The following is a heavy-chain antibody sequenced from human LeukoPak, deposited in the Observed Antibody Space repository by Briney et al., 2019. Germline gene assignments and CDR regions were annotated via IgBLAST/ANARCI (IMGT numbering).Heavy chain of an antibody. V-gene: IGHV3-23*01. CDR2: VSGSGINT. CDR3: ARRGSSAGGGTADY. CDR1: GFTFNAYA. J-gene: IGHJ4*02. Sequence: GGALRLSCAASGFTFNAYAMSWVRQAPGKGLEWVAAVSGSGINTYYGDSVKGRFTISRDTSKNTLYLQMNSLRAEDTAFYYCARRGSSAGGGTADYWGQGTLVTVSS. D-gene: IGHD6-6*01.